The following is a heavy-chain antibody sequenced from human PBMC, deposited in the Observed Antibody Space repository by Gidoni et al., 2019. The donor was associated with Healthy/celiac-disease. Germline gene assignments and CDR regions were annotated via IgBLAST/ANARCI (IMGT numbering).Heavy chain of an antibody. CDR2: IYSGGST. CDR1: GFTVSSNY. Sequence: EVQLVESGGGLVQPGGSLRLSCAASGFTVSSNYMSWVRQAPGKGLEWVSVIYSGGSTYYADSVKGRFTISRDNSKNTLYLQMNSLRAEDTAVYYCARDLPYHRFDPWGQGTLVTVSS. V-gene: IGHV3-66*01. CDR3: ARDLPYHRFDP. J-gene: IGHJ5*02. D-gene: IGHD2-2*01.